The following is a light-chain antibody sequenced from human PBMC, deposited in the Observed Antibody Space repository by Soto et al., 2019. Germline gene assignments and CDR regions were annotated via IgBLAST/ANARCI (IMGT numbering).Light chain of an antibody. V-gene: IGKV3-20*01. CDR1: QSISIHS. CDR3: QRDN. Sequence: EIVLTQSPGTLSLSPGERATLSCRVSQSISIHSLAWYQHKPGQPPRLLIYAASSSATGVPDRFSGSGSGTDFTLSISRLEPEDFAVYYCQRDNFGQGTKLEIK. CDR2: AAS. J-gene: IGKJ2*01.